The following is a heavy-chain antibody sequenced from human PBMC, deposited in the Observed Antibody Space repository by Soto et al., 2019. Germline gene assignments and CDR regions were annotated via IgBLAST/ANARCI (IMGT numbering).Heavy chain of an antibody. Sequence: PSETLSLTCTVSGDSISSSNYYWAWIRQPPGKGLEWIGSIFYSGNTYYNPSLKSRVTISMDMSENQFSLKLSSVTSADTAVYYCARHPYSGYDFDYWGQGTLVTVSS. D-gene: IGHD5-12*01. CDR3: ARHPYSGYDFDY. V-gene: IGHV4-39*01. CDR1: GDSISSSNYY. J-gene: IGHJ4*02. CDR2: IFYSGNT.